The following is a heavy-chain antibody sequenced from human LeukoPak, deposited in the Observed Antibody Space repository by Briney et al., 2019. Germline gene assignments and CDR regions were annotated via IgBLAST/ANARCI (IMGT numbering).Heavy chain of an antibody. CDR2: INHSGST. Sequence: NPSETLSLTCAVYGGSFSGYYWSWIRQPPGKGLEWIGEINHSGSTNYNPSLKSRVTISVDTSKNQFSLKLSSVTAADTAVYCCARMAVAGSYWGQGTLVTVSS. V-gene: IGHV4-34*01. D-gene: IGHD6-19*01. J-gene: IGHJ4*02. CDR3: ARMAVAGSY. CDR1: GGSFSGYY.